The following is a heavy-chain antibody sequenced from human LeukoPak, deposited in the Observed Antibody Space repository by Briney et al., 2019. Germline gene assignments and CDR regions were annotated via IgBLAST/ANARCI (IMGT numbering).Heavy chain of an antibody. J-gene: IGHJ3*02. Sequence: SVKVSCKASGGTFSSYAISWVRQAPGQGLEWMGGIIPIFGTANYAQKFQGRVTITADESTSTAYMELRSLRSDDTAVYYCARDSFRIAAAGRGDGFDIWGQGTMVTVSS. CDR2: IIPIFGTA. V-gene: IGHV1-69*13. D-gene: IGHD6-13*01. CDR3: ARDSFRIAAAGRGDGFDI. CDR1: GGTFSSYA.